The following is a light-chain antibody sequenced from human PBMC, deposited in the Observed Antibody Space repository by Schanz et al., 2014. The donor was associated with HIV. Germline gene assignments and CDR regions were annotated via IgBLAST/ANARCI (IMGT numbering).Light chain of an antibody. J-gene: IGKJ4*01. CDR3: QQCSNSPLT. Sequence: EIVLTQSPGTLSLSPGERATLSCRASQSVSSTYLAWYQQKPGQAPRLLIYGASTRATGIPDRFSGSGSGTEFILTISKLEPEDFAVYYCQQCSNSPLTFGGGTKVQIK. CDR2: GAS. CDR1: QSVSSTY. V-gene: IGKV3-20*01.